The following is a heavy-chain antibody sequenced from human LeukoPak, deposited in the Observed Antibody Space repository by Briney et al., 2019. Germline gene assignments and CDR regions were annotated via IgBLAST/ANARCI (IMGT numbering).Heavy chain of an antibody. Sequence: PGGSLRLSCAAPGFTFSSYATSWVRQAPGKGLEWVSVISGSGGSTYYTDSVKGRFTISRDNSKNTLYLQMNSLRAEDTAVYYCAKDNHPHAFDTWGQGTMVTVSS. D-gene: IGHD1-14*01. CDR3: AKDNHPHAFDT. J-gene: IGHJ3*02. CDR2: ISGSGGST. CDR1: GFTFSSYA. V-gene: IGHV3-23*01.